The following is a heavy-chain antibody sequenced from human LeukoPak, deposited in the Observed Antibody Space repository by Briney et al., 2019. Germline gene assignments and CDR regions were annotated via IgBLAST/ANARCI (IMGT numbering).Heavy chain of an antibody. Sequence: GGSLRLSCAASGFTFSDYAMSWVRQAPGKGLEWVSAFSGTGDTTYYADSVKGRFTVSRDNSKNTLYLQMNSLRAEDTAVYYCARVSSGWYWDYWGQGTLVTVSS. CDR2: FSGTGDTT. CDR1: GFTFSDYA. CDR3: ARVSSGWYWDY. D-gene: IGHD6-19*01. V-gene: IGHV3-23*01. J-gene: IGHJ4*02.